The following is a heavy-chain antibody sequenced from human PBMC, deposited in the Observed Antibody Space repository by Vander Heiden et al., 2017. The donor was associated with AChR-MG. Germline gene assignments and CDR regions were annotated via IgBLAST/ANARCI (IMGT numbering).Heavy chain of an antibody. CDR1: GFTFGSYA. CDR2: ISYDGSNK. V-gene: IGHV3-30-3*01. Sequence: QVQLVESGGGVVQPGRALRLSCAASGFTFGSYAMPWVRQAPGKGLGWVAVISYDGSNKYYADSVKGRFTISRDNSKNTLYLQMNSLRAEDTAVYYCARARASKCYFDYWGQGTLVTVSS. CDR3: ARARASKCYFDY. J-gene: IGHJ4*02.